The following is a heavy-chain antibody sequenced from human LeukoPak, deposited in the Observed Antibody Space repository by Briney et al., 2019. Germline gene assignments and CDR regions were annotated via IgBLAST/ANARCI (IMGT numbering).Heavy chain of an antibody. CDR1: GYTFTSYA. CDR2: INTNTGNP. V-gene: IGHV7-4-1*02. J-gene: IGHJ5*02. D-gene: IGHD1-26*01. CDR3: ARDQRRFPHIVSSIVGATTGFDP. Sequence: ASVKVSCKASGYTFTSYAMNWVRQAPGQGLEWMGWINTNTGNPTYAQGFTGRFVFSLDTSVSTAYLQISSLKAEDTAVYYCARDQRRFPHIVSSIVGATTGFDPWGQGTLVTVSS.